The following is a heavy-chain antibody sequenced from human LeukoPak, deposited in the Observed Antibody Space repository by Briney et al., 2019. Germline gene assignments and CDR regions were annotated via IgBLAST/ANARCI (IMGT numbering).Heavy chain of an antibody. CDR2: IKPDGSEK. Sequence: GGSLRRSCAASAFTVSTVWMSWVRQAPGKGREWVANIKPDGSEKYYVDSVKGRFTISRDNAKNSLYLQMNSLRAEDTAVYYCAGVFWGQGTLVVVSS. J-gene: IGHJ4*02. CDR3: AGVF. CDR1: AFTVSTVW. V-gene: IGHV3-7*04.